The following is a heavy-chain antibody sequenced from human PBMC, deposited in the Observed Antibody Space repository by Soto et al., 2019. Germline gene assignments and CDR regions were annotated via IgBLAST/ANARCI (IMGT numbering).Heavy chain of an antibody. J-gene: IGHJ4*02. D-gene: IGHD6-13*01. CDR3: AREMYSSSWYGGYYFDY. CDR1: GYTFTGYY. CDR2: INPNSGGT. Sequence: ASVKVSCKASGYTFTGYYMHWVRQAPGQGLEWMGWINPNSGGTNYAQKFQGWVTMTRDTSISTAYMELSRLRSDDTAVYYCAREMYSSSWYGGYYFDYWGQGTLVTVS. V-gene: IGHV1-2*04.